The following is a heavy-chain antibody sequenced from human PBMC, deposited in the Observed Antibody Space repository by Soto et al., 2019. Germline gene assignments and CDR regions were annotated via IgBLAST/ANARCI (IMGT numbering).Heavy chain of an antibody. V-gene: IGHV4-31*03. Sequence: KPSETLSLTCSVSGGSISSGDYFWTWIRQHPGKGLEWIGYIYYSGSTNYNPSLKSRVTISVDTSKNQFSLKLSSVTAADTAVYYCARIRRNCGGGNCLKNFDYWGQGTLVTVSS. CDR1: GGSISSGDYF. D-gene: IGHD2-15*01. CDR3: ARIRRNCGGGNCLKNFDY. CDR2: IYYSGST. J-gene: IGHJ4*02.